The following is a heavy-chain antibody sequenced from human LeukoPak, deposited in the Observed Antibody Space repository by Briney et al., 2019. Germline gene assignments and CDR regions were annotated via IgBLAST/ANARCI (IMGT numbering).Heavy chain of an antibody. D-gene: IGHD2-2*02. Sequence: SETLSLTCAVYGGSFRGYYWSWIRQPPGKGLEWIGEINHSGSSNYNPSLKSRVTISLDTSKNQFSLNLSSVTTADTAVYYCAREGYCSGTSCYNFNYWGQGTLVTVSS. J-gene: IGHJ4*02. CDR3: AREGYCSGTSCYNFNY. V-gene: IGHV4-34*01. CDR1: GGSFRGYY. CDR2: INHSGSS.